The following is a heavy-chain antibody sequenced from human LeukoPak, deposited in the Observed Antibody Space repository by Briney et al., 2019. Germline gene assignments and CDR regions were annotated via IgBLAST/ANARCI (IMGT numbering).Heavy chain of an antibody. J-gene: IGHJ6*02. Sequence: GGSLRLSCAASGFTFSSYSMNWVRQAPGKGLEWVSSIGSSSSCIYYADSVKGRFTISRDNAKNSLYLQMNSLRAEDTAVYYCARDLLGVLRYFDWPRDYYYGMDVWGQGTTVTVSS. CDR1: GFTFSSYS. CDR3: ARDLLGVLRYFDWPRDYYYGMDV. D-gene: IGHD3-9*01. V-gene: IGHV3-21*01. CDR2: IGSSSSCI.